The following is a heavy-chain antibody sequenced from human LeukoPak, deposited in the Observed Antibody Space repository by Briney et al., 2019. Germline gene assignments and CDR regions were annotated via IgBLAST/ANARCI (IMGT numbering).Heavy chain of an antibody. V-gene: IGHV3-53*01. Sequence: GGSLRLSCAASGFTVSSNFMSWVRQAPGKGLEWVSVIYSGGSTYYAHSVKGRFTISRDNSKNTLYLQMNSLRADDTAMYYCARGSGYLYYFDNQPLDYWGQGTLVTVSS. CDR3: ARGSGYLYYFDNQPLDY. CDR1: GFTVSSNF. CDR2: IYSGGST. J-gene: IGHJ4*02. D-gene: IGHD3-22*01.